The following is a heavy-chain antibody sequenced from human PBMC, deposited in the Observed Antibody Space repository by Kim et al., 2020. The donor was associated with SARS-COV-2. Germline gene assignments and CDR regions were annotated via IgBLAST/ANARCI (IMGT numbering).Heavy chain of an antibody. V-gene: IGHV4-34*01. CDR3: SRGHIRVLPSPILRLGPIYYYYSLAV. D-gene: IGHD2-2*01. CDR1: GGSLSGYS. CDR2: INHSGGT. J-gene: IGHJ6*04. Sequence: SETLSLTCAVYGGSLSGYSWNWIRQTPGKGLEWIGEINHSGGTNYSPSLKSRVTMSIDTSKNQCSLRLSSVTAAGAALYYCSRGHIRVLPSPILRLGPIYYYYSLAVWGRGTTVTVPS.